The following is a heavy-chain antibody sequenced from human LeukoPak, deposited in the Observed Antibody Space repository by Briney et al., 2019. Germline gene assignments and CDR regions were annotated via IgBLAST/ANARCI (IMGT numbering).Heavy chain of an antibody. CDR2: ISSSSSYI. J-gene: IGHJ5*02. CDR3: ARSTTDFWSGDFDP. CDR1: GFTFSSYS. Sequence: PGGSLRLSCAASGFTFSSYSMNWVRQAPGKGLEWVSSISSSSSYIYYADSVKGRFTISRDNAENSLYLQMNSLRAEDTAVYYCARSTTDFWSGDFDPWGQGTLVTVSS. V-gene: IGHV3-21*01. D-gene: IGHD3-3*01.